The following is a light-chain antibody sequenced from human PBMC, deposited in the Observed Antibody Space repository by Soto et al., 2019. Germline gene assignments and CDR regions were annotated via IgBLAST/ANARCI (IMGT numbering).Light chain of an antibody. Sequence: SSELTQPPSVSVAPGQTARITCGGTNIGSKTVHWYQQKPGQAPVLVVYDDSDRPSGIPERFSGSNSGNTATLTISRVEAGDEADYYCQVWDSSSGHRVFGTGTKLTVL. J-gene: IGLJ1*01. CDR2: DDS. V-gene: IGLV3-21*02. CDR3: QVWDSSSGHRV. CDR1: NIGSKT.